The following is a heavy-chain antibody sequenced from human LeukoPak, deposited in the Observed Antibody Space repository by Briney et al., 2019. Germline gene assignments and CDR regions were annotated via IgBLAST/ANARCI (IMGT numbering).Heavy chain of an antibody. CDR3: ATGSGWYSPDY. V-gene: IGHV1-58*02. CDR1: GLTFTSSP. CDR2: IVVGSGNT. Sequence: GASVKVSCKASGLTFTSSPMHWVRQARGQRLEWIGWIVVGSGNTNYAQKFQERVTITRDVSTNTAYMELSSLRSEDTAVYYCATGSGWYSPDYWGQGTLVTVSS. D-gene: IGHD6-19*01. J-gene: IGHJ4*02.